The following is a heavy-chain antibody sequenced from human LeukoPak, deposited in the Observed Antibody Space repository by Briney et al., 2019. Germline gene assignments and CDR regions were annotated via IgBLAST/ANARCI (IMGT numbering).Heavy chain of an antibody. CDR1: GGTFSSYA. J-gene: IGHJ4*02. V-gene: IGHV1-69*13. Sequence: GASVKVSCKASGGTFSSYAISWVRQAPGQGLEWMGGIIPIFGTANYAQKFQGRVTITADESTSTAYMELSSLRSEDTAVYYCARDGYDSSGYYLYYFDYWGQGTLVTVSS. CDR2: IIPIFGTA. D-gene: IGHD3-22*01. CDR3: ARDGYDSSGYYLYYFDY.